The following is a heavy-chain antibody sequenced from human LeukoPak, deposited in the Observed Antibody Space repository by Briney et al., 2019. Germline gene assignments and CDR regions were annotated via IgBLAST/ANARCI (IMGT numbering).Heavy chain of an antibody. Sequence: GSLRLSCAASGFTVSSNYMSWIRQPPGKGLEWIGYIYYSGSTNYNPSLKSRVTISVDTSKNQFSLKLSSVTAADTAVYYCARGPGYSYGFDYYYGMDVWGQGTTVTVSS. CDR3: ARGPGYSYGFDYYYGMDV. CDR1: GFTVSSNY. V-gene: IGHV4-59*02. CDR2: IYYSGST. D-gene: IGHD5-18*01. J-gene: IGHJ6*02.